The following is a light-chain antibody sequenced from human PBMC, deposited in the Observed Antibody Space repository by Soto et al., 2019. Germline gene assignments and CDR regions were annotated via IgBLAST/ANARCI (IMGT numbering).Light chain of an antibody. V-gene: IGKV1-33*01. CDR2: DAS. Sequence: IQVTQSPSSLSASVGDRVTITCQASQDIDNYLNWYQQKPGKAPNLLIYDASNLETGVPSRFSGGGSGTDFTFTITSLQPEDIATYYCQHYDHVQVTFGQGTRLENK. CDR3: QHYDHVQVT. J-gene: IGKJ5*01. CDR1: QDIDNY.